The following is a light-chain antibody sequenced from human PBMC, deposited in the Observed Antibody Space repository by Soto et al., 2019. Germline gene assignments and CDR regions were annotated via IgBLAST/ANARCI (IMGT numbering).Light chain of an antibody. V-gene: IGLV4-69*01. CDR3: QTWDTGARVV. J-gene: IGLJ2*01. CDR1: SGHSSYA. CDR2: LSSDGSH. Sequence: QPVLTQSPSASASLGASVKLTSTLSSGHSSYAIAWHQQQPEKGPRYLMKLSSDGSHSKGDGIPDRFSGSSSGPERYLTISSLQSEDEADYYCQTWDTGARVVFGGGTKVTVL.